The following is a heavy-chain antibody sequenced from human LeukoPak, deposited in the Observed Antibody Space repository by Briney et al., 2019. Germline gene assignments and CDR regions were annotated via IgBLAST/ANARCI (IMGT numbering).Heavy chain of an antibody. CDR1: AGTFTSYC. CDR2: ISAYNGAT. J-gene: IGHJ4*02. D-gene: IGHD3-10*02. CDR3: ARCWSYVRGYCDY. Sequence: SVSVSCKASAGTFTSYCFTWVRHAPGEWREWRGYISAYNGATDYARILQGRVLMTADTSTSTVSREQRTLTSEDTAVYYCARCWSYVRGYCDYWGQGTLVTVSS. V-gene: IGHV1-18*01.